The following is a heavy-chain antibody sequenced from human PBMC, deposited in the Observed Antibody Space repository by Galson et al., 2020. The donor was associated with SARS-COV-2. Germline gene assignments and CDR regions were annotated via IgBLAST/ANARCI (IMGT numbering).Heavy chain of an antibody. CDR3: ARESRWDLYFDH. Sequence: SETLSLTCTVSGGSISSGNNYWSWIRQPAGKGLEWIGRNYTIGVTNYNPSLKSRVTISVDTSKNQFSLKLTSVTAADTAVYYCARESRWDLYFDHWGQGTVVTVSA. CDR1: GGSISSGNNY. V-gene: IGHV4-61*02. CDR2: NYTIGVT. D-gene: IGHD1-26*01. J-gene: IGHJ4*02.